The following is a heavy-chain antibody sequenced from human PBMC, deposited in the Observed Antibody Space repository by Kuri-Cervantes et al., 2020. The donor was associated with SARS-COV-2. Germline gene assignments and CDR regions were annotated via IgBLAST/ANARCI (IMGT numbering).Heavy chain of an antibody. D-gene: IGHD3-9*01. V-gene: IGHV4-61*05. CDR3: ARHSAYYDILTGYYWYYMDV. J-gene: IGHJ6*03. CDR2: IYYSGST. CDR1: GGSISSSSYY. Sequence: SETLSLTCTVSGGSISSSSYYWGWIRQPPGKGLEWIGYIYYSGSTNYNPSLKSRVTISVDTSKNQFSLKLSSVTAADTAVYYCARHSAYYDILTGYYWYYMDVWGKGTTVTVSS.